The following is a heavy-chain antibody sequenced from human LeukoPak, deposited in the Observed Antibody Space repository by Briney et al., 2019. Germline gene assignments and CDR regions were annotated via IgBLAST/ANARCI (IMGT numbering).Heavy chain of an antibody. D-gene: IGHD5-12*01. CDR2: IIPIFGTA. CDR1: GGTFSSYA. V-gene: IGHV1-69*13. J-gene: IGHJ4*02. CDR3: AREKGIVATRYYFDY. Sequence: GASVKVSCKASGGTFSSYAISWVRQAPGQGLEWMGGIIPIFGTADYAQKFQGRVTITADESTSTAYMELSSLRSEDTAVYCCAREKGIVATRYYFDYWGQGTLVTVSS.